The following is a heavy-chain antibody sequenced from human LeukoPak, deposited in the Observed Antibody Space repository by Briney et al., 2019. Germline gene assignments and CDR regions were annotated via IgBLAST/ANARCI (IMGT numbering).Heavy chain of an antibody. CDR3: AKSYYYDSSGRYYVDY. J-gene: IGHJ4*02. CDR1: GFTFSSYA. Sequence: GGSLRLSCAASGFTFSSYAMSWVRQAPGKGLEWVSAISGSGGSTYYADSVKGRFTISRDSSKNTLYLQMNSLRAEDTAVYYCAKSYYYDSSGRYYVDYWGQGTLVTVSS. V-gene: IGHV3-23*01. D-gene: IGHD3-22*01. CDR2: ISGSGGST.